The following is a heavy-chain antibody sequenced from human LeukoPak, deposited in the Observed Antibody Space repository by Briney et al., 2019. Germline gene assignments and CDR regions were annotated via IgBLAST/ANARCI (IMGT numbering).Heavy chain of an antibody. CDR2: MNPNSGNT. CDR1: GYTFTSYE. V-gene: IGHV1-8*01. D-gene: IGHD3-16*02. J-gene: IGHJ4*02. CDR3: AREVDLGYDYVWGSYRY. Sequence: GASVKVSCKASGYTFTSYEINWVRQATGQGLEWMGWMNPNSGNTGYAQKFQGRVTMTRNTSISTAYMELSSLRSEDTAVYYCAREVDLGYDYVWGSYRYWGQGTLVTVSS.